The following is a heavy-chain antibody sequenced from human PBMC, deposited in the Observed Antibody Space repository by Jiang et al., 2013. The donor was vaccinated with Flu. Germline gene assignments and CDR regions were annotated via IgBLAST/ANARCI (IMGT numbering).Heavy chain of an antibody. V-gene: IGHV7-4-1*01. CDR3: ARGSDRVGNAVDV. D-gene: IGHD1-1*01. J-gene: IGHJ6*02. CDR1: GCTFTHYA. CDR2: INTNTENP. Sequence: QSGSELKKPGASVKVSCNASGCTFTHYAMNWVRQAPGQGLEWMGWINTNTENPTYAQGFTGRFVFSLDTSVSTAYLHIYSLKAEDTAVYYCARGSDRVGNAVDVWGRGTTVTVSS.